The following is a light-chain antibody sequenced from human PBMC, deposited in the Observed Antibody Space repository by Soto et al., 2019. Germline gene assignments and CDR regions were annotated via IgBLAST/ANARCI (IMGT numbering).Light chain of an antibody. CDR3: QQYFRPWT. CDR2: WAS. V-gene: IGKV4-1*01. J-gene: IGKJ1*01. CDR1: QSALYSSNNKNY. Sequence: DIVMTQSPDSLAVSLGERATINCKSSQSALYSSNNKNYLAWYQQKPGQPPKLLIYWASTRESGVPDRFSGSGSGTDFTLTISGLQAEDVAVYYCQQYFRPWTFGQGTKVEIK.